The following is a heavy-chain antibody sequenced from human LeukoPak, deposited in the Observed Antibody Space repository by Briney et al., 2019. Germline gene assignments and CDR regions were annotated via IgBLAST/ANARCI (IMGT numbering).Heavy chain of an antibody. CDR3: ARVARYCGSASCNGLNWIAP. J-gene: IGHJ5*02. CDR1: GDSIGSGEYF. CDR2: IYYSGTT. Sequence: KPSETLSLTCTVSGDSIGSGEYFWSWIRQPPGKGPEWIGYIYYSGTTYYNPSLRSRVTISVDTSENQLSLKLRAVTAADTAVYYCARVARYCGSASCNGLNWIAPWGQGTLVTVSS. V-gene: IGHV4-30-4*01. D-gene: IGHD2-2*01.